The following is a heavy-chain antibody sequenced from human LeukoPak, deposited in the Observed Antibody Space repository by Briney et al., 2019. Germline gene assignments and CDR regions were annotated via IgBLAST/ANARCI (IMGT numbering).Heavy chain of an antibody. J-gene: IGHJ5*02. D-gene: IGHD3-3*01. CDR2: IYYSGST. CDR1: GGSISSYY. V-gene: IGHV4-59*01. CDR3: ARDLRYYDFWSGYSNSGWLDP. Sequence: SETLSLTCTVSGGSISSYYWSWIRQPPGKGLEWIGYIYYSGSTNYNPSLKSRVTISVDTSKNQFSLKLSSVTAADTAVYYCARDLRYYDFWSGYSNSGWLDPWGQGTLVTVSS.